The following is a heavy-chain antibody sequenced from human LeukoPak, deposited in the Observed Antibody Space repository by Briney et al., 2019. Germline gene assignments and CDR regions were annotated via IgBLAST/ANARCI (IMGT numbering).Heavy chain of an antibody. V-gene: IGHV4-31*03. CDR2: IYYSGST. CDR3: ARGGTMVRGGQFDY. J-gene: IGHJ4*02. D-gene: IGHD3-10*01. Sequence: SETLSLTCTVSGGSISSGGYSWSWIRQHPGKGLEWTGYIYYSGSTYYNPSLKSRVTISVDTSKNQFSLKLSSVTAADTAVYYCARGGTMVRGGQFDYWGQGTLVTVSS. CDR1: GGSISSGGYS.